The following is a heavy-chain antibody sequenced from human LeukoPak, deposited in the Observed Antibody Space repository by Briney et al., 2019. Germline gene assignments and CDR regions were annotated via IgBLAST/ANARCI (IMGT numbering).Heavy chain of an antibody. Sequence: SETLSLTCTVSGGSISSSSYYWSWIRQPPGKGLEWIGYIYYSGSTYYNPSLKSRVTISVDTSKNQFSLKLSSVTAADTAVYYCARGLGGGYTYFDYWGQGTLVTVSS. J-gene: IGHJ4*02. CDR1: GGSISSSSYY. D-gene: IGHD5-24*01. CDR3: ARGLGGGYTYFDY. V-gene: IGHV4-30-4*08. CDR2: IYYSGST.